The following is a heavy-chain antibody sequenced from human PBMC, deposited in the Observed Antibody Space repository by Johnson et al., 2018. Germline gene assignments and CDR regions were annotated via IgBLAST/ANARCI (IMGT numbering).Heavy chain of an antibody. CDR3: VKDRKYCRSTICFGSHGMDV. Sequence: VQLVESGGGLVQPGRSLRLSCAASGFSFDDYVMHWVRQAPGKGMEWVSSISWNSGTIGYADSVKGRFTISRDNAKNSLYLQMNRLRTEDTAVYYCVKDRKYCRSTICFGSHGMDVWGQGATVTVSS. CDR2: ISWNSGTI. V-gene: IGHV3-9*01. D-gene: IGHD2-2*01. J-gene: IGHJ6*02. CDR1: GFSFDDYV.